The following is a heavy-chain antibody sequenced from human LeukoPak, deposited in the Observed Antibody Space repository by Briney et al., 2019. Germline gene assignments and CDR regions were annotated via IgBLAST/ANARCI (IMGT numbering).Heavy chain of an antibody. CDR1: GGSFSGYY. Sequence: PSETLSLTCAVYGGSFSGYYWSWIRQPPGKGLEWIGEINHSGSTNYNPSLKSRVTISVDTSKNQFSLKLSSVTAADTAVYYCARGWRRVRQRCGGDCYSVCFDLWGRGTLVTVSS. J-gene: IGHJ2*01. V-gene: IGHV4-34*01. CDR3: ARGWRRVRQRCGGDCYSVCFDL. D-gene: IGHD2-21*02. CDR2: INHSGST.